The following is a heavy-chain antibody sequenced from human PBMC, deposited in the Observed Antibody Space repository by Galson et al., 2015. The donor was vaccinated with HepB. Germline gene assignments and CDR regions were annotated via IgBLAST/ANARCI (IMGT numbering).Heavy chain of an antibody. D-gene: IGHD3-22*01. Sequence: SLRLSCAASGFTFSSYAMSWDRQAPGKGLEWVSAISGSGGSTYYADSVKGRSTISRDNSKNTLYLQMNSLRAEDTAVYYCAKVLRGRRPDYYDSSGYYVMDVWGQGTTVTVSS. V-gene: IGHV3-23*01. CDR2: ISGSGGST. CDR3: AKVLRGRRPDYYDSSGYYVMDV. J-gene: IGHJ6*02. CDR1: GFTFSSYA.